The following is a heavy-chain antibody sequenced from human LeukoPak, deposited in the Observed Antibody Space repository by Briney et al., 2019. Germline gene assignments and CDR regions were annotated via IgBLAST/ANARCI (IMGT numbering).Heavy chain of an antibody. CDR3: ARHGHYGYYYMDV. D-gene: IGHD3-10*01. V-gene: IGHV4-39*01. J-gene: IGHJ6*03. Sequence: SETLSLTCTVSGGSISSSSYYWGWIRQPPGKGLEWIGSIYYSGSTYYNPSLKSRVTISVDTSKNQFSLKLSSVTAADTAVYYCARHGHYGYYYMDVWGKGTTVTVSS. CDR2: IYYSGST. CDR1: GGSISSSSYY.